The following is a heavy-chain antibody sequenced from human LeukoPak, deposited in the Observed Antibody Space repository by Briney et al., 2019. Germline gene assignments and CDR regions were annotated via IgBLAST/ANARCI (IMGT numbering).Heavy chain of an antibody. J-gene: IGHJ2*01. Sequence: SRTLSLTCAASGDSISSGAYSWSWIRQPPGKGLEWIGYISHSGSTYYNPSLKSRVTISVDRSKNQFSLKLTSVTAADTAVYYCARYSSAWPYWYFDLWGRGTLVTVSS. D-gene: IGHD6-19*01. CDR2: ISHSGST. CDR3: ARYSSAWPYWYFDL. CDR1: GDSISSGAYS. V-gene: IGHV4-30-2*01.